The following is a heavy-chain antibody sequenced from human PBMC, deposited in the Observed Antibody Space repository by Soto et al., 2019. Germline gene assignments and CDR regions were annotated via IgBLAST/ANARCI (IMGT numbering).Heavy chain of an antibody. Sequence: AGCRRLSCAASRFTFSSYGMQWVRQAPGKGLEWVAFMSHDGSNKYYGDSMKGRIAMSGDNSKSTLYLQMSSLRAEDTAVYYCTKRRNVLRFLEWSSGMEVWGQGTTGTVS. V-gene: IGHV3-30*18. CDR1: RFTFSSYG. CDR2: MSHDGSNK. D-gene: IGHD3-3*01. CDR3: TKRRNVLRFLEWSSGMEV. J-gene: IGHJ6*02.